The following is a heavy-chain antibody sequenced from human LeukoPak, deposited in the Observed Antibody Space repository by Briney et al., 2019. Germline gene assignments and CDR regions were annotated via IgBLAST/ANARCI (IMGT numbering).Heavy chain of an antibody. J-gene: IGHJ3*02. V-gene: IGHV3-11*04. D-gene: IGHD3-10*01. CDR2: ISSSGNTI. Sequence: GGSLRLSCAASGFAFSDYYMSWIRQAPGEGLESISYISSSGNTIHDADSLKGRFTISTDNARNSLYLQMNSLRVEDTAVYYGARDLGSGAFDTWGQGTMVTVSS. CDR1: GFAFSDYY. CDR3: ARDLGSGAFDT.